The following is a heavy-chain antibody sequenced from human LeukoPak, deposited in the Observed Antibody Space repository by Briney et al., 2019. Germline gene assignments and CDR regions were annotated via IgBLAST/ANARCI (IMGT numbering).Heavy chain of an antibody. J-gene: IGHJ4*02. CDR1: GFTVSSNS. CDR3: AIRGSPMVRNY. V-gene: IGHV3-53*01. Sequence: GGSLRLSCTVSGFTVSSNSMSWVRQAPGKGLEWVSFIYSDNTHYSDSVKGRFTISIDNAKNSLYLQMNSLRAEDTAVYYCAIRGSPMVRNYWGQGTLVTVSS. D-gene: IGHD3-10*01. CDR2: IYSDNT.